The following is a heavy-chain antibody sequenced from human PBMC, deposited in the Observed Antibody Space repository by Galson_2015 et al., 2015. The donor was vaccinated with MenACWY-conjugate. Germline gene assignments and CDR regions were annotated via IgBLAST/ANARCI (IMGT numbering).Heavy chain of an antibody. Sequence: SLRLSCAASGFTFSSYAMSWVRQAPGKGLEWVSAISGSGGSTYYADSVKGRFTISRDNSKNTLYLQMNSLRAEDTAVYCCARGRITIFGVVTPPGGVDCWGQGTLVTVSS. V-gene: IGHV3-23*01. CDR1: GFTFSSYA. J-gene: IGHJ4*02. CDR3: ARGRITIFGVVTPPGGVDC. D-gene: IGHD3-3*01. CDR2: ISGSGGST.